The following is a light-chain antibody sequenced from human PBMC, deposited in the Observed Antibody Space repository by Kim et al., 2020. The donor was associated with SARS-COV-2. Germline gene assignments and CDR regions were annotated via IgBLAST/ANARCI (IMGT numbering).Light chain of an antibody. V-gene: IGLV2-23*01. CDR1: GSDVGSYNL. CDR2: EGT. Sequence: QSALTQPASVSGSPGQSITITCTGTGSDVGSYNLVLSWYQQHPGKAPKLIIYEGTERPSGVSSRFSGSKSANTASLTISGLQAEDEAAYYCCSHAGGSIWVFGGGTQLTVL. J-gene: IGLJ3*02. CDR3: CSHAGGSIWV.